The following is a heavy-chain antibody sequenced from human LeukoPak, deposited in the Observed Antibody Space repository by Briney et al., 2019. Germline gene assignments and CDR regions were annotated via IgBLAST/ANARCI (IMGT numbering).Heavy chain of an antibody. V-gene: IGHV3-23*01. J-gene: IGHJ4*02. CDR3: AKVASITMVRGHQDYFDY. D-gene: IGHD3-10*01. Sequence: GGSLRLSCAASGFTFSSYAMSWVRQAPGKGLEWVSAISGSGGSTYYADSVKGRFTISRDNSKNTLYLQMNSLRAEDTAVHCCAKVASITMVRGHQDYFDYWGQGTLVTVSS. CDR1: GFTFSSYA. CDR2: ISGSGGST.